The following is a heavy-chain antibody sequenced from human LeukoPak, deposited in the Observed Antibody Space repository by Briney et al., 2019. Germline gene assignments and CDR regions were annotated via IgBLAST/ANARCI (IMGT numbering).Heavy chain of an antibody. J-gene: IGHJ4*02. CDR3: ARYDSSGLYY. V-gene: IGHV4-59*08. D-gene: IGHD3-22*01. CDR1: GVSISSYY. Sequence: SETLSLTCTVSGVSISSYYWSWIRQPPGKGLEWIGYIHYSGRTSYNPSLQSRVTISVDTSENQFSLKLSSVTAADTAVYYCARYDSSGLYYWGQGTLVTVSS. CDR2: IHYSGRT.